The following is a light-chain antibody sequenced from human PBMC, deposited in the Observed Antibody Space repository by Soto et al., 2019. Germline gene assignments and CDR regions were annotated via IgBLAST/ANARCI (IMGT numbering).Light chain of an antibody. CDR1: SSDVGAYPS. V-gene: IGLV2-14*01. CDR2: EVS. J-gene: IGLJ3*02. CDR3: QSYDMSLSGWV. Sequence: QSALTQPASVSGSPGQSITISCTGTSSDVGAYPSVSWYQQHPDKAPKLMIYEVSTRPPGVSNRFSGSKSGNTASLAITGLQDDDEADYYCQSYDMSLSGWVFGGGTKLTVL.